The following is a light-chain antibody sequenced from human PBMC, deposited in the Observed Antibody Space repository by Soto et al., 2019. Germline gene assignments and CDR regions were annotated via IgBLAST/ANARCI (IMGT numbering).Light chain of an antibody. CDR2: DVS. J-gene: IGLJ1*01. Sequence: QSALTQPASVSGSPGQSITISCSGTNSNVGGYNYVSWYQQHPGKAPKLLIYDVSYRPSGISNRFSGSKSDNTASLTISGLQAEAESDYYCSSNTTSSLYVFGTGTKLTVL. CDR1: NSNVGGYNY. V-gene: IGLV2-14*01. CDR3: SSNTTSSLYV.